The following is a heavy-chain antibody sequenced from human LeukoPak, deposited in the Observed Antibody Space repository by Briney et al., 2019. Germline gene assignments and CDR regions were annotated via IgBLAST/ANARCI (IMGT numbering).Heavy chain of an antibody. V-gene: IGHV4-61*02. Sequence: PSQTLSLTCTVSGGSISSGSYYWSWIRQPAGKGLEWIGRIYTSGSTNYNPSLKSRVTISVDTSKNQFSLKLSSVTAADTAVYYCARDGLGSIDYWGQGTLVTVSS. D-gene: IGHD6-19*01. CDR3: ARDGLGSIDY. J-gene: IGHJ4*02. CDR1: GGSISSGSYY. CDR2: IYTSGST.